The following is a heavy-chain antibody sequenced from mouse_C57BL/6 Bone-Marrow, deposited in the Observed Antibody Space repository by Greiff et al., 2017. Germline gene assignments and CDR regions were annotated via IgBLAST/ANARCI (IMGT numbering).Heavy chain of an antibody. J-gene: IGHJ1*03. V-gene: IGHV1-55*01. CDR3: ARPYYSNYWYFDV. CDR1: GYTFPSYW. CDR2: IYPGSGRT. Sequence: VQLQQPGAELVKPGASVKMSCKASGYTFPSYWITWVKQRPGQGLEWIGDIYPGSGRTNYNEKFKSKATLTVDTSSSTAYMQRSSLTSEDSAVYYCARPYYSNYWYFDVWGTGTTVTVSS. D-gene: IGHD2-5*01.